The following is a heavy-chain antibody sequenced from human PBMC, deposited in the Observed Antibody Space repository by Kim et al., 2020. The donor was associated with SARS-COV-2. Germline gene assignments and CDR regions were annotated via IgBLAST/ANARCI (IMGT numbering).Heavy chain of an antibody. Sequence: SDIYYAAAVKCRFTISRDYSKNTLYLKVDSLRAEDTSGYYCVRQGTAELDYWGQGTLVTVSS. CDR3: VRQGTAELDY. V-gene: IGHV3-30-3*01. D-gene: IGHD1-1*01. J-gene: IGHJ4*02. CDR2: SDI.